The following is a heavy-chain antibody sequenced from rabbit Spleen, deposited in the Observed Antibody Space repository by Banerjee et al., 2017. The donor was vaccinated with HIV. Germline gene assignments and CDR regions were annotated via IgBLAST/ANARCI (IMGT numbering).Heavy chain of an antibody. CDR3: ARAGEGGDGYLNL. CDR2: MHTASGDT. V-gene: IGHV1S45*01. D-gene: IGHD5-1*01. Sequence: QEQLVESGGGLVQPEGSLTLTCTASGFSFSSNYYMCWVRQAPGKGLEWIGCMHTASGDTFYANWAIGRFTISKISSTTVTLQMTSLTVADTATYFCARAGEGGDGYLNLWGPGTLVTVS. CDR1: GFSFSSNYY. J-gene: IGHJ4*01.